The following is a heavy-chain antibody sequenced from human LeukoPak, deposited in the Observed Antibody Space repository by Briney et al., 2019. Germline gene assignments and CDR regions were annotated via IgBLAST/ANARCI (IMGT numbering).Heavy chain of an antibody. CDR3: ARGVNWAFDI. V-gene: IGHV4-4*07. CDR2: MYSSGSS. Sequence: TPSETLSLTCSVAGISISGPSWTWIRQSAGKWLEFIGRMYSSGSSDYNPSLRSRVTMSIDTSKRHFSLSMSSVTAADTAVYYCARGVNWAFDIWGRGTMVTVSS. CDR1: GISISGPS. D-gene: IGHD3-16*01. J-gene: IGHJ3*02.